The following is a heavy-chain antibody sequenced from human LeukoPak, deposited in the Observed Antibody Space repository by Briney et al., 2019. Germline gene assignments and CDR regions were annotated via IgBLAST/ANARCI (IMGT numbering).Heavy chain of an antibody. CDR1: GGSISSSSYY. Sequence: SETLSLTCTVSGGSISSSSYYWGWIRQPPGKGLEWIGSIYYSGSTYYNPSLKSRVTISVDTSKNQFSLKLSSVTAADTAVYYCARFSAIVVPAALHAFDIWGQGTMVTVSS. J-gene: IGHJ3*02. CDR3: ARFSAIVVPAALHAFDI. CDR2: IYYSGST. D-gene: IGHD2-2*01. V-gene: IGHV4-39*01.